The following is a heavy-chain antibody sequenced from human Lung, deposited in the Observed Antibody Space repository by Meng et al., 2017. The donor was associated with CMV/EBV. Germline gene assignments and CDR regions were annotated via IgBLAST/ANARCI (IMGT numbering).Heavy chain of an antibody. V-gene: IGHV3-11*01. J-gene: IGHJ4*02. D-gene: IGHD3-3*01. CDR2: ISGSGTTI. CDR3: ARDVFDHDFWSGSIFDY. Sequence: FTVTDYYMSGIRQAPGKVLEWISYISGSGTTIYYADSVKGRFTISRDNAKKSLSLQMNNLRAEDTAVYYCARDVFDHDFWSGSIFDYWGQGILVTVSS. CDR1: FTVTDYY.